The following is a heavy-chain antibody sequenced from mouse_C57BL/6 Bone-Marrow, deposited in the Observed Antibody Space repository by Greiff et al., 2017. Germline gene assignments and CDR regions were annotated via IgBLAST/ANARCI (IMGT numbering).Heavy chain of an antibody. CDR2: IHPNSGST. Sequence: QVQLQQSGAELVKPGASVKLSCKASGYTFTSYWMHWVKQRPGQGLEWIGMIHPNSGSTNYNEKFKGKATLTVDKSSSTAYMQLSSLTSEDSAVYYCAGGNWNWCQGTLVTVSA. D-gene: IGHD2-1*01. J-gene: IGHJ3*01. V-gene: IGHV1-64*01. CDR3: AGGNWN. CDR1: GYTFTSYW.